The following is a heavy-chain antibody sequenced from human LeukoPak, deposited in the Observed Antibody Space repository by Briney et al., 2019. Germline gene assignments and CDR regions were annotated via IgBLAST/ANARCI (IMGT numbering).Heavy chain of an antibody. Sequence: SETLSLTCSVSGGSLTFYYWTWIRQPPGKGLETIGYIYYSGSTNYTPYLSSRVTISLDTSKNHFALKLISVTAADTAMYYCARGAAAGSGIPFYFDFWGQGALVAVSS. CDR1: GGSLTFYY. D-gene: IGHD6-13*01. J-gene: IGHJ4*02. CDR2: IYYSGST. CDR3: ARGAAAGSGIPFYFDF. V-gene: IGHV4-59*01.